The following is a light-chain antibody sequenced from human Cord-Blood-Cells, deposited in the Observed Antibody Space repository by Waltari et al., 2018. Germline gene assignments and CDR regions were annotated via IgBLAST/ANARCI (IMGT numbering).Light chain of an antibody. CDR3: QQYYSTPYT. J-gene: IGKJ2*01. CDR2: WAS. V-gene: IGKV4-1*01. CDR1: RSVLYSSNNKNY. Sequence: TKSPDSLAVPLGERATTTCKSSRSVLYSSNNKNYLAWYQQKPGQPPKLLIYWASTRESGVPDRFSGSGSGTDFTLTISSLQAEDVAVYYCQQYYSTPYTFGQGTKLEIK.